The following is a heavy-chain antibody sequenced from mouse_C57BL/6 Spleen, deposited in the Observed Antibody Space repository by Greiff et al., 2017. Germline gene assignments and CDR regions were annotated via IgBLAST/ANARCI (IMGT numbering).Heavy chain of an antibody. Sequence: QVQLQQPGAELVMPGASVQLSCKASGYTFTSYWMHWVKLRPGQGLEWIGEIDPSDSSTNYNQKFKGKSTLTVDKSSSTAYMQLSSLTSEDSAVYYCARDYYGSRGFAYWGQGTLVTVSA. CDR1: GYTFTSYW. CDR3: ARDYYGSRGFAY. CDR2: IDPSDSST. V-gene: IGHV1-69*01. D-gene: IGHD1-1*01. J-gene: IGHJ3*01.